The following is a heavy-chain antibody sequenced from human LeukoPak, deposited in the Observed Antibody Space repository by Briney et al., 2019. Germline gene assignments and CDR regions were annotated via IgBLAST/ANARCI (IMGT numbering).Heavy chain of an antibody. J-gene: IGHJ4*02. CDR2: IYYSGST. CDR3: AGGGSGWPTSVVVDY. V-gene: IGHV4-59*05. Sequence: GSLRLSCAASGFTFSSYWMHWVRQAPGKGLEWIGSIYYSGSTYYNPSLKSRVTISVDTSKNQFSLKLSSVTAADTAVYYCAGGGSGWPTSVVVDYWGQGTLVTVSS. CDR1: GFTFSSYW. D-gene: IGHD6-19*01.